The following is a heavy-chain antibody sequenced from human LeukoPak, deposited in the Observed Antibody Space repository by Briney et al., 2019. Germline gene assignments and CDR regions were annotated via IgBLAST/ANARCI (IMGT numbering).Heavy chain of an antibody. CDR2: VWYDGSNP. CDR3: ARARAGIMTGYFSDH. CDR1: GGSFSGYY. V-gene: IGHV3-33*08. D-gene: IGHD3-9*01. Sequence: PSETLSLTCAVYGGSFSGYYWSWVRQAPGKGLEWVAVVWYDGSNPYYGDSVKGRFTVSRDNSRETLYLEMKSLRVEDTAVYYCARARAGIMTGYFSDHWGHGTLVIVSS. J-gene: IGHJ5*02.